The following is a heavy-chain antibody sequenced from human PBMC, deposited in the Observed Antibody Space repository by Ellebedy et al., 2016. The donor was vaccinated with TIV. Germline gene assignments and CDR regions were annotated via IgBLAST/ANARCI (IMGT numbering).Heavy chain of an antibody. CDR3: TNTFGIVGGCES. Sequence: AASVKVSCKSSGYPFXPYYVHLVRPXPGQGLDWMGWINPNSGATNYAQRFQGRVTMTSDTSISTTYMELSRLRSDDTAVYFCTNTFGIVGGCESWGQGSLVTVPS. CDR1: GYPFXPYY. D-gene: IGHD1-26*01. V-gene: IGHV1-2*02. J-gene: IGHJ4*02. CDR2: INPNSGAT.